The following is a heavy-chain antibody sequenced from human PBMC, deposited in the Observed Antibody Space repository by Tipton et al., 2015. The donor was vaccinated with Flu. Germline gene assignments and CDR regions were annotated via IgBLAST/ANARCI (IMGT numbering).Heavy chain of an antibody. J-gene: IGHJ4*02. CDR2: IWYDGSEK. D-gene: IGHD3-22*01. V-gene: IGHV3-33*01. Sequence: VQLVQSGGGVVQPGRSLRLACAASGFTFSSYGMHWVRQAPGKGLEWVAVIWYDGSEKYYADSVKGRFSISRDKSKNTVHLQMNSLRAEDTAVYYCARVYSSYYFDYWGQGTLVTVSS. CDR1: GFTFSSYG. CDR3: ARVYSSYYFDY.